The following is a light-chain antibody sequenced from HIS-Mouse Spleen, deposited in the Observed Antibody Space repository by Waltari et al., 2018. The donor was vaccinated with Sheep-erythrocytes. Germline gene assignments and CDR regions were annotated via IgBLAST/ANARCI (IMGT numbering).Light chain of an antibody. CDR3: SSYTSSSTLEV. V-gene: IGLV2-14*01. CDR1: SRHVGGYNY. Sequence: QSALTQTAPGAGSPGQSITNTLTGTSRHVGGYNYVSWYHQHPGKAPKLIIHEVSNRPSGVSNRFSGSKSGNTASLTISGLQAEDEADYYCSSYTSSSTLEVFGGGTKLTVL. CDR2: EVS. J-gene: IGLJ2*01.